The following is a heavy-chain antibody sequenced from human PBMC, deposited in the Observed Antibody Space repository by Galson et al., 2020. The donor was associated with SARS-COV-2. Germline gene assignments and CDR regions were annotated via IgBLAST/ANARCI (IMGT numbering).Heavy chain of an antibody. D-gene: IGHD3-22*01. CDR3: ARSHYYDSSGYYVLDAFDS. Sequence: GESLKISCKASGYTFTGYYMHWVRQAPGQGLEWMGWINPNSGGTNYAQKFQGRVTMTRDTSISTAYMELSRLRSDDTAVYYCARSHYYDSSGYYVLDAFDSWGQGTMVTVSS. J-gene: IGHJ3*02. V-gene: IGHV1-2*02. CDR2: INPNSGGT. CDR1: GYTFTGYY.